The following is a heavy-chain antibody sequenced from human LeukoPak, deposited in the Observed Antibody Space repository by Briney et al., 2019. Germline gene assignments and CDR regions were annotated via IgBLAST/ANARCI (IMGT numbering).Heavy chain of an antibody. Sequence: SETLSLTCTVSGGSISSGSYYWSWIRQPAGKGLEWIGRIYTSGSTNYNPSLKSRVTISVDTSKNQFSLKLSSVTAADTAVYYCARRSNQQLVRGTFDYWGQGTLVTVSS. CDR1: GGSISSGSYY. J-gene: IGHJ4*02. CDR2: IYTSGST. V-gene: IGHV4-61*02. CDR3: ARRSNQQLVRGTFDY. D-gene: IGHD6-13*01.